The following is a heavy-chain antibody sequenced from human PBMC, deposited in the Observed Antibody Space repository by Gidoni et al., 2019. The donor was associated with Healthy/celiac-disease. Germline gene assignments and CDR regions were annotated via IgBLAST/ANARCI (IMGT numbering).Heavy chain of an antibody. J-gene: IGHJ4*02. V-gene: IGHV3-21*01. CDR2: ISSSSSYI. CDR1: GFTFSSYS. CDR3: ASDLYSSSLY. D-gene: IGHD6-13*01. Sequence: EVQLVASGGGLVNPGVSLSLSCAASGFTFSSYSMNWVRQAPGKGLEWVSSISSSSSYIYYADSGKGRCTISRDNAKNSLYLQMNSLRAEDTAVYYCASDLYSSSLYWGQGTLVTVSS.